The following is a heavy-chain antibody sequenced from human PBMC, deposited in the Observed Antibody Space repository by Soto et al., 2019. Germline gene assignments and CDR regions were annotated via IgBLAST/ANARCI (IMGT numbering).Heavy chain of an antibody. CDR1: GFTFTSYS. V-gene: IGHV3-23*01. D-gene: IGHD5-12*01. CDR3: AKDLRAGSGYDFDY. J-gene: IGHJ4*02. CDR2: VNPGGYST. Sequence: EVQLLQSGGGLVQPGGSLRLSCAASGFTFTSYSMTWVRQTPGKGLEWVAAVNPGGYSTYYADSVKGRLTISRDNSNKTLYLQMNSLRAEDTAVYYCAKDLRAGSGYDFDYRDQGTLVTVSS.